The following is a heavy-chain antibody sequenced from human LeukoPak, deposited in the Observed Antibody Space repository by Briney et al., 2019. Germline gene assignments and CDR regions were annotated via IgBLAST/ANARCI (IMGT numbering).Heavy chain of an antibody. Sequence: PSETLSLTCTVSGGSISTKYYNCGWIRQPPGKGLEWIGSINYSGSYNSNPSIKRRVTMSVDASKNQFTLKLSSVTAADTAVYYCATTPRTGQEKEFDYWGQGTLVTVSS. D-gene: IGHD3/OR15-3a*01. CDR1: GGSISTKYYN. CDR2: INYSGSY. V-gene: IGHV4-39*01. CDR3: ATTPRTGQEKEFDY. J-gene: IGHJ4*02.